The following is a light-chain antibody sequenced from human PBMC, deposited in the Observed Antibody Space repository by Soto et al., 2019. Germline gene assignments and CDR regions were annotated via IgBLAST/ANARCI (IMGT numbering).Light chain of an antibody. CDR3: QQYNNWPPFT. J-gene: IGKJ3*01. Sequence: EIVLTQSPGTLSLSPGEGATAAFMGSQSVSSSYLAWYQQKPGQAPRLLIYGASTRATGIPARFSGSGSGTEFTLTISSLQSEDFAVYYCQQYNNWPPFTFGPGTKVDIK. CDR1: QSVSSSY. CDR2: GAS. V-gene: IGKV3-15*01.